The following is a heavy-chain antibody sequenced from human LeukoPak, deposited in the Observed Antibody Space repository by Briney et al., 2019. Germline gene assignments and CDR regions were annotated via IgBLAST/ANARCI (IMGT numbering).Heavy chain of an antibody. J-gene: IGHJ3*02. Sequence: SETLSLTCTVSGVSISSYYWSWIRQPPGKGLEWIGYIYYSGSTNYNPSLKSRVTISVDTSKNQFSLKLSSVTAADTAVYYCARAAFNVLRYFDWLAFDIWGQGTMVTVSS. CDR1: GVSISSYY. D-gene: IGHD3-9*01. CDR3: ARAAFNVLRYFDWLAFDI. CDR2: IYYSGST. V-gene: IGHV4-59*01.